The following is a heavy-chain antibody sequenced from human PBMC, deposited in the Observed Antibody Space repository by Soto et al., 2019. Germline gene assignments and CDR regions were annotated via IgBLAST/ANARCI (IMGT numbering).Heavy chain of an antibody. D-gene: IGHD6-13*01. CDR3: ARDWYPRFDP. CDR2: INPSSGET. CDR1: GYTLSSYG. V-gene: IGHV1-18*01. J-gene: IGHJ5*02. Sequence: QIRLVQSGGEVRTPGASVKVSCKASGYTLSSYGITWVRQAPGQGIEWLGWINPSSGETNYAQKFQGRVTVTTDTSTTTGYMELRNLTFDDTAVYYCARDWYPRFDPWGQGTLVTVSS.